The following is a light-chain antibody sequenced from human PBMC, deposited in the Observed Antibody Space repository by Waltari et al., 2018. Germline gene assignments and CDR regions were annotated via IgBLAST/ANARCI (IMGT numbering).Light chain of an antibody. V-gene: IGKV1-5*03. J-gene: IGKJ1*01. Sequence: DIQMTQSPSTLSESVGDRVTITCRASQSMNNWLAWYQQKPGKAPKLLMYEASSLESGVPSRFSGSGSGTEFTLTISSLQPDDFATYYCQQYYTFPRTFGQGTKVEIK. CDR1: QSMNNW. CDR2: EAS. CDR3: QQYYTFPRT.